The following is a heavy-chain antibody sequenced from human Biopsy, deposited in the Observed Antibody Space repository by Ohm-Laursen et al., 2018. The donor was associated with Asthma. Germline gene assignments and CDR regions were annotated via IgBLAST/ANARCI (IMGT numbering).Heavy chain of an antibody. D-gene: IGHD4-23*01. J-gene: IGHJ3*02. CDR2: ISFDGTNK. Sequence: SLRLSCAASGFSFSSYGMHWVRQTPGKGLEWVAVISFDGTNKYYADSVKGRFTISRDNSRNTLYLQMNSLRVEDTAIYYFARTHERWTSIQDDALDIWGQGTMVIVSS. CDR3: ARTHERWTSIQDDALDI. V-gene: IGHV3-30*03. CDR1: GFSFSSYG.